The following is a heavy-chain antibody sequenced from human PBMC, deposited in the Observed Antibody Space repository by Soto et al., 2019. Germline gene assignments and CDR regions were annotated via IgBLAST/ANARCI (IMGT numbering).Heavy chain of an antibody. CDR3: ARVAAAGPFDY. CDR1: GLTVINNY. D-gene: IGHD6-13*01. CDR2: IYSGAGT. Sequence: EVQLVESGGGLVQPGGSLRLSCAASGLTVINNYMSWVRQAPGKGLEWVSIIYSGAGTYYADSVKGRFTISRDNSKNTLFLQMNSLRAEDTAVYYCARVAAAGPFDYWGQGTLVTVSS. J-gene: IGHJ4*02. V-gene: IGHV3-66*01.